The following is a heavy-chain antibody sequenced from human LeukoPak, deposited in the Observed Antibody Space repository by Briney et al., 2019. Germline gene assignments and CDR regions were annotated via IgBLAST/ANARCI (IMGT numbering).Heavy chain of an antibody. Sequence: GGSLRLSCAASEFTFSRYAMSWVRQAPGKGLEWVSGINWNGGSTGYADSVKGRFTISRDNAKNSLYLQMNSLRAEDTALYYCARGYSGYDSHFDYWGQGTLVTVSS. CDR2: INWNGGST. D-gene: IGHD5-12*01. V-gene: IGHV3-20*04. J-gene: IGHJ4*02. CDR1: EFTFSRYA. CDR3: ARGYSGYDSHFDY.